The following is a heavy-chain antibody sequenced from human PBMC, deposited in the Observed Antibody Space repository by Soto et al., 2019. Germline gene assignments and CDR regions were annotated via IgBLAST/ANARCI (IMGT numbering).Heavy chain of an antibody. CDR2: IYYSGST. J-gene: IGHJ3*02. V-gene: IGHV4-59*08. CDR1: GGSISSYY. CDR3: ARRYGTAFDI. Sequence: QVQLQESGPGLVKPSETLSLTCTVSGGSISSYYWSWIRQPPGKGLEWIGYIYYSGSTNYNPSLKTRCPIAVDTSKIQFSLNLSSVTAAHTVVYYFARRYGTAFDIWAQGTMGTVSS. D-gene: IGHD4-17*01.